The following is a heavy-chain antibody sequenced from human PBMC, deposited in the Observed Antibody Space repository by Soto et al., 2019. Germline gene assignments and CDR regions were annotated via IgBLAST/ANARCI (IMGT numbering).Heavy chain of an antibody. CDR2: IYYSGST. CDR1: GGSISIGSYY. D-gene: IGHD5-12*01. Sequence: SETLSLTCTVSGGSISIGSYYWSWIRQPPGKGLEWIGYIYYSGSTNYNPSLKSRVTISVDTSKNQFSLKLSSVTAADTAVYYCASDSVATMGAFDIWGQGTMVTGSS. V-gene: IGHV4-61*01. J-gene: IGHJ3*02. CDR3: ASDSVATMGAFDI.